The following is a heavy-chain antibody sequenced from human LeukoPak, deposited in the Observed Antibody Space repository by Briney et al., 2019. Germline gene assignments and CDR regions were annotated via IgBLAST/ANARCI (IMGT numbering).Heavy chain of an antibody. V-gene: IGHV1-18*01. CDR1: GYTLTSEG. D-gene: IGHD4-17*01. CDR3: ARVGTTVTKFYYYYYGMDV. CDR2: ISADNGNT. Sequence: GAAARVSCKASGYTLTSEGISWGRQAPGERREWRGWISADNGNTNYAQTLQGRVTMTTDTSTSTAYMELRSLISNDTVVYYCARVGTTVTKFYYYYYGMDVWGQGTTVTVSS. J-gene: IGHJ6*02.